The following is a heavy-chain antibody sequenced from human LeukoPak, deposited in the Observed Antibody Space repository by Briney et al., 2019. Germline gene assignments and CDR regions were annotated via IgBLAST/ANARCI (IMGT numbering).Heavy chain of an antibody. CDR3: ARASGSSWYERRLHAYYYYMDV. CDR2: IDYSGST. V-gene: IGHV4-39*07. J-gene: IGHJ6*03. CDR1: GGSIISTTYY. Sequence: SVTLSLTCTVSGGSIISTTYYWGWIRQPPGEGLEWIGSIDYSGSTYYNPSLKSRVTISVDTSKNQFSLNLSSVTAADTAVYSCARASGSSWYERRLHAYYYYMDVWGKGTTVTVSS. D-gene: IGHD6-13*01.